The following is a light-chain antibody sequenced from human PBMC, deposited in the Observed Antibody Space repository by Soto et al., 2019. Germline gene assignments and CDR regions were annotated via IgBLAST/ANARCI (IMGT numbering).Light chain of an antibody. Sequence: EIVLTQSPGTLSLSPGERATLSCRASQSVTSTYLAWYQQKPGQGPRLLIYGASSRATGIPDRFSGSGSGTDFTLTVSRLEPEDFAVYYCQQRSNSYTFGQGTKLEIK. J-gene: IGKJ2*01. CDR1: QSVTSTY. V-gene: IGKV3D-20*02. CDR3: QQRSNSYT. CDR2: GAS.